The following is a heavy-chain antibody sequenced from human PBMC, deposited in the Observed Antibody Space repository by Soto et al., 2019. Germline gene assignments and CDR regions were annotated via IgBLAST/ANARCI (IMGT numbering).Heavy chain of an antibody. D-gene: IGHD1-26*01. V-gene: IGHV3-23*01. CDR3: ARRGSGRDYDS. CDR1: GFTFSSYA. CDR2: ISGSGGST. J-gene: IGHJ5*01. Sequence: EVQLLESGGGLVQPGGSLRLSCAASGFTFSSYAMRWVRQAPVKGLEWVSAISGSGGSTYYADSVKGRFTISRDNSKNTLYLQMNSLRAEDTAVYYCARRGSGRDYDSWGQGTLVTVSS.